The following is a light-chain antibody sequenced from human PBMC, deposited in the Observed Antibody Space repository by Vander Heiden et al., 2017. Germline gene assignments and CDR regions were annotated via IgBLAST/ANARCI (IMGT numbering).Light chain of an antibody. V-gene: IGKV3-15*01. J-gene: IGKJ2*01. Sequence: EIVMTQSPATLSVSPGERATLSCRASQSVSSNLAWYQQKPGQAPRLLIYGASTLTISSLQSEDFAVYYCQQYNNWPRTFGQGTKLEIK. CDR3: QQYNNWPRT. CDR1: QSVSSN. CDR2: GAS.